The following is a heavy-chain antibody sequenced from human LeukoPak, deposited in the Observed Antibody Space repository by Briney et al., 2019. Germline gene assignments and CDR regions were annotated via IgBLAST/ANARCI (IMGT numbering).Heavy chain of an antibody. V-gene: IGHV3-7*01. J-gene: IGHJ4*02. D-gene: IGHD3-10*01. Sequence: GGSLRLSCAASKFTFSNYYMTWVRQAPGKGLEWVATIKQDGSETYYEDSVKGRLSISRDNAKNSLYLQMNSLRVEDTAVYYCARDPLYYSGSGSSFDYWGQGTLVTVSS. CDR1: KFTFSNYY. CDR3: ARDPLYYSGSGSSFDY. CDR2: IKQDGSET.